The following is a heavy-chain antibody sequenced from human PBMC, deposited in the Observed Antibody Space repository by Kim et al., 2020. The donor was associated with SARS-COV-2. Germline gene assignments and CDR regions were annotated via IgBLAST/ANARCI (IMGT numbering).Heavy chain of an antibody. Sequence: SVKVSCKASGGTFSSYAISWVRQAPGQGLEWMGGIIPIFGTANYAQKFQGRVTITADESTSTAYMELSSLRSEDTAVYYCARYPMGSGSYYYFDYWGQGTLVTVSS. D-gene: IGHD3-10*01. V-gene: IGHV1-69*13. CDR1: GGTFSSYA. J-gene: IGHJ4*02. CDR2: IIPIFGTA. CDR3: ARYPMGSGSYYYFDY.